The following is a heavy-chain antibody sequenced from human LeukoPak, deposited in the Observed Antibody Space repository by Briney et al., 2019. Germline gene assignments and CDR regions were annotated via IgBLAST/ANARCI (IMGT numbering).Heavy chain of an antibody. CDR3: ARDSCSSTSCYIDY. V-gene: IGHV4-59*01. Sequence: PSEALSLPCPVSGGSISSYYWSLIRQPPGKGLGWIGYIYYSGSTNYNPSLKSRVTISVDTSKNQFSLKLSSVTAADTAVYYCARDSCSSTSCYIDYWGQGTLVTVSS. CDR1: GGSISSYY. CDR2: IYYSGST. D-gene: IGHD2-2*02. J-gene: IGHJ4*02.